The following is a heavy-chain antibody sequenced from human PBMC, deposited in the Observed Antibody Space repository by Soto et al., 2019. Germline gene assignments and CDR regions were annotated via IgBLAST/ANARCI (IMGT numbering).Heavy chain of an antibody. V-gene: IGHV3-64*01. CDR2: ISSNGGST. CDR3: QAEDGIRVTVPVSAFLLNRSSDL. D-gene: IGHD3-16*02. Sequence: EYVSAISSNGGSTYYANSVKGRFTISRDNSKNTLYLQMGSLRAEEMAVFFFQAEDGIRVTVPVSAFLLNRSSDL. J-gene: IGHJ2*01.